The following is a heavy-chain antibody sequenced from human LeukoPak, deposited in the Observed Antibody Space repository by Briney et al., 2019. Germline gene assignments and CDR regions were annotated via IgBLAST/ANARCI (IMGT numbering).Heavy chain of an antibody. CDR2: IHNSGNT. CDR1: GGSISSYY. V-gene: IGHV4-59*12. Sequence: PSETLSLTCTVSGGSISSYYWSWIRQPLGKGLEWIGYIHNSGNTNYNPSLKSRVTISVDTSKNQFSLKLSSVTAADTAVYYCAREQNYYDSSGYYYYFDYWGQGTLVTVSS. D-gene: IGHD3-22*01. J-gene: IGHJ4*02. CDR3: AREQNYYDSSGYYYYFDY.